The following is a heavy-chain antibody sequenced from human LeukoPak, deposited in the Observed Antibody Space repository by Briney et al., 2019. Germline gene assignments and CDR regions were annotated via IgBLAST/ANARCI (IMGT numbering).Heavy chain of an antibody. D-gene: IGHD1-26*01. J-gene: IGHJ4*02. Sequence: PSETLSLTCTVSGGSISSHYWSWIRQPPGKGLEWIGYMYYIGSTNYNPSLKSRVTMSVDTSKNQFSLRLSSMTAADTAIYYCARDLGTGSYYPFDNWGQGTLVTVFS. V-gene: IGHV4-59*11. CDR3: ARDLGTGSYYPFDN. CDR2: MYYIGST. CDR1: GGSISSHY.